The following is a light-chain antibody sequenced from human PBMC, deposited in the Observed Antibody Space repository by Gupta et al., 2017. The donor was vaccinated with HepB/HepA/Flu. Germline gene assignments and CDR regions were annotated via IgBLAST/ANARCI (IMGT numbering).Light chain of an antibody. J-gene: IGKJ1*01. CDR3: QQCSNWPQT. V-gene: IGKV3-11*01. Sequence: EIVLRQSPAALSLSPGERATLSCRASQSVSGCLAWYQQKPGQAPRLLIYGTYNRPTGIPARFSGSGSGTDFTLTISSLEPEDFAVYYCQQCSNWPQTFGQGSKVEIK. CDR1: QSVSGC. CDR2: GTY.